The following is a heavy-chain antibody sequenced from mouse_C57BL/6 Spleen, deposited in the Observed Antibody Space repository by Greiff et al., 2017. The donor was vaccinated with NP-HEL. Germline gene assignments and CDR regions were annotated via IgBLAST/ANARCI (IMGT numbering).Heavy chain of an antibody. Sequence: VQLQQPGAELVKPGASVKLSCKASGYTFTSYWMHWVKQRPGRGLEWIGRIDPNSGGTKYNEKFKSKATLTVDKSSSTAYMQLSSLTSEDSAVYYCARSPGPVVAYYYAMDYWGQGTSVTVSS. J-gene: IGHJ4*01. D-gene: IGHD1-1*01. CDR2: IDPNSGGT. CDR3: ARSPGPVVAYYYAMDY. V-gene: IGHV1-72*01. CDR1: GYTFTSYW.